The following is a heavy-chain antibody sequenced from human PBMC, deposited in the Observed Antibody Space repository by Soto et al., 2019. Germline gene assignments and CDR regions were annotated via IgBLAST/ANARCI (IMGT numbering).Heavy chain of an antibody. CDR1: GGSISSYY. Sequence: SETLSLTCTVSGGSISSYYWSWIRQPAGKGLEWIGRIYTSGSTNYNPSLKSRVTMSVDTSKNQFSLKLSSVTAADTAVYYCAREGAGVFGVVIIPGAFDIWGQGTMVTVSS. J-gene: IGHJ3*02. CDR2: IYTSGST. CDR3: AREGAGVFGVVIIPGAFDI. D-gene: IGHD3-3*01. V-gene: IGHV4-4*07.